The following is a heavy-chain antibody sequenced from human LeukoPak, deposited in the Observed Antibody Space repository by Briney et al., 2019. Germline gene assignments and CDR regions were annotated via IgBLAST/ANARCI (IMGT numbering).Heavy chain of an antibody. V-gene: IGHV1-69*13. CDR2: IIPIFGTA. CDR3: ARGSVDNYYYYYMDV. J-gene: IGHJ6*03. Sequence: SVKVSCKASGGTFSSYAISWVRQAPRQGLEWMGGIIPIFGTANYAQKFQGRVTITADESTSTAYMELSSLRSEDTAVYYCARGSVDNYYYYYMDVWGKGTTVTISS. D-gene: IGHD4-23*01. CDR1: GGTFSSYA.